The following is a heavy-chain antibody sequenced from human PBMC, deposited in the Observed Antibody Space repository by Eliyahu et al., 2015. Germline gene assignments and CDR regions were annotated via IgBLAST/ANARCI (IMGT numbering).Heavy chain of an antibody. V-gene: IGHV4-34*01. CDR3: ARGFWSGYYTGIHYYYYMDV. D-gene: IGHD3-3*01. J-gene: IGHJ6*03. CDR2: INHSGST. CDR1: XGSFXGYX. Sequence: QVQLQQWGAGLLKPSETLSLTCXVYXGSFXGYXXSWIXQPPGKGLEWIGEINHSGSTNYNPSLKSRVTISVDTSKNQFXLKLSSVTAADTAVYYCARGFWSGYYTGIHYYYYMDVWGKGTTVTVSS.